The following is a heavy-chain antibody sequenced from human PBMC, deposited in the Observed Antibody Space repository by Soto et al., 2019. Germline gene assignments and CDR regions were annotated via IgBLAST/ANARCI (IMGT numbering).Heavy chain of an antibody. D-gene: IGHD6-19*01. CDR1: GYTFTSYA. CDR2: INAGNGNT. Sequence: QVQLVQSGAEVKKPGASVKVSCKASGYTFTSYAMHWVRQAPGQRLEWMGWINAGNGNTKYSQKFQGRVTITRATSASTAYMELSSLRSEDTAVYYCARVGVAGHFDYWGQGTLVTVSS. CDR3: ARVGVAGHFDY. V-gene: IGHV1-3*01. J-gene: IGHJ4*02.